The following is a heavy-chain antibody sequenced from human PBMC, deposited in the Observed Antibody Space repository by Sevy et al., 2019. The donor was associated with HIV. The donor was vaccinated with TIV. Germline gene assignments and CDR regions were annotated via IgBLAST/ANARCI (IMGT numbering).Heavy chain of an antibody. V-gene: IGHV4-59*08. Sequence: SENLSLTCTVSGGSISSYYWSWIRQPPGKGLEWIGYIYYSGSTNYNPSLKSRVTISVDTSKNQFSLKLSSVTAADTAVSFCARHATIPSAYYYMDVWGKGTTVTVSS. CDR3: ARHATIPSAYYYMDV. J-gene: IGHJ6*03. CDR1: GGSISSYY. CDR2: IYYSGST. D-gene: IGHD3-3*01.